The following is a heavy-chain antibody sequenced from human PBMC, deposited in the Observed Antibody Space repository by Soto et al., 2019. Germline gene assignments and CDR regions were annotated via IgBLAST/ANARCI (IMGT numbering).Heavy chain of an antibody. V-gene: IGHV1-18*04. D-gene: IGHD4-17*01. Sequence: QVQLVQSEAEWKKPGASVKVSCKASGYAFGGYAMSWVRQAPGQGLGGMGWVSAYPGHTDYAQKFQGRVSMTTDTSTSTAYMELGSLIPDDTAVYYCARPSGSYGDYAWFLPYWGQGTLVTVSS. CDR2: VSAYPGHT. CDR3: ARPSGSYGDYAWFLPY. J-gene: IGHJ4*02. CDR1: GYAFGGYA.